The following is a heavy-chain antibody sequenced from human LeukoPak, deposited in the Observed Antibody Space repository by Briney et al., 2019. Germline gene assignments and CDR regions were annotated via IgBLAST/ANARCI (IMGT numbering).Heavy chain of an antibody. CDR3: ARGGWESSSSWYHY. D-gene: IGHD6-13*01. V-gene: IGHV4-34*01. J-gene: IGHJ4*02. CDR1: GGSFSGYY. CDR2: INHSGST. Sequence: PSETLSLTCAVYGGSFSGYYCSWIRQPPGKGLEWIGEINHSGSTNYNPSLKSRVTISVDTSKNQFSLKLSSVTAADTAVYYCARGGWESSSSWYHYWGQGTLVTVSS.